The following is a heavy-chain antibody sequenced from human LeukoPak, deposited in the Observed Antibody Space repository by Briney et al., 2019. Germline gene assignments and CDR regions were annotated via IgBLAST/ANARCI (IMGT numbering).Heavy chain of an antibody. CDR3: ARGADYGGNRGRRGYFDY. CDR1: GGSISSSSYY. Sequence: SETLSLTCTVSGGSISSSSYYWGWIRQPPGNGLEWIGSIYYSGSTNYNPSLKSRVTISVDTSKNQFSLKLSSVTAADTAVYYCARGADYGGNRGRRGYFDYWGQGTLVTVSS. J-gene: IGHJ4*02. V-gene: IGHV4-39*07. D-gene: IGHD4-23*01. CDR2: IYYSGST.